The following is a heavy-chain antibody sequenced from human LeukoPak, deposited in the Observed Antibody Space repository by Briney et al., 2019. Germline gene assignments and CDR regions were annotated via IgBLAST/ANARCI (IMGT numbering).Heavy chain of an antibody. CDR2: IYYSGST. D-gene: IGHD6-25*01. CDR1: GGSISSGGYY. Sequence: PSQTLSLTCTVSGGSISSGGYYWSWIRQHPGKGLEWIGYIYYSGSTYYNPSLKSRVTISVDTSKNQFSLKLSSVTAADTAVYYCARGRLAFLAAARYNWFDPWGQGTLVTVSS. J-gene: IGHJ5*02. V-gene: IGHV4-31*03. CDR3: ARGRLAFLAAARYNWFDP.